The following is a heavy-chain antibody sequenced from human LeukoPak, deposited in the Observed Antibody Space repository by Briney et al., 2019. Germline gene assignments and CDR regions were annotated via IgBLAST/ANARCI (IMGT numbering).Heavy chain of an antibody. CDR2: INQDGSAE. D-gene: IGHD1-26*01. Sequence: GGSLRLSCEASGFIFKDFYMTWVRQAPGTGLEWVATINQDGSAEYYVDSAKGRFTMSRDNAKNSVFLQMDSLRAEETAVYYCARSVGAGNNYFYYGMDVWGQGTTVTVSS. V-gene: IGHV3-7*01. J-gene: IGHJ6*02. CDR3: ARSVGAGNNYFYYGMDV. CDR1: GFIFKDFY.